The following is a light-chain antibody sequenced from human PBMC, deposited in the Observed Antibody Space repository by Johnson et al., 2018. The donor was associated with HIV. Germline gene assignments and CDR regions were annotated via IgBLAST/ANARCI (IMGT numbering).Light chain of an antibody. V-gene: IGLV1-51*01. CDR1: SSNIGNNY. J-gene: IGLJ1*01. Sequence: QSVLTQPPSVSAAPGQKVTISCSGSSSNIGNNYVSWYQQLPGTAPKLLIYDNNKRPSGIPDRFSGSKSGTSATLGITGLQTGDEADYYCGTWDSNLSDYGVGAGAKFTV. CDR3: GTWDSNLSDYG. CDR2: DNN.